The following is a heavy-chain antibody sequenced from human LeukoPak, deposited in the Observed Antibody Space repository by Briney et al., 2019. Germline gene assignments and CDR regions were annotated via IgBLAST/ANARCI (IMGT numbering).Heavy chain of an antibody. Sequence: SETLSLTCAVYGGSFSGYYWSWIRQPPGKWLEWIGEINHSGSTNYNPSLKSRVTISVDTSKNQFSLKLSSVTAADTAVYYCARGRSRSPPGPIWGQGTMVTVSS. V-gene: IGHV4-34*01. CDR1: GGSFSGYY. CDR3: ARGRSRSPPGPI. D-gene: IGHD6-6*01. CDR2: INHSGST. J-gene: IGHJ3*02.